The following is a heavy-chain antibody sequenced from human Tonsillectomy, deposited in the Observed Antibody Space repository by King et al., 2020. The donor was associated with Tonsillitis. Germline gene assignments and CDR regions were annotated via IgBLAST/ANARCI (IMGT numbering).Heavy chain of an antibody. CDR2: ISGSTIYI. Sequence: VQLVESGGGLVKPGGSLRLSCAASGFTFSSYTMNWVRQAPGKGLEWVSSISGSTIYIDYADSVKGRLTISRDNAKNSLYLQMNSLRAEDTAVYYCARDRRATDHEVWSYDYYGIDVWGQGTTVTVSS. J-gene: IGHJ6*02. CDR1: GFTFSSYT. CDR3: ARDRRATDHEVWSYDYYGIDV. D-gene: IGHD3-10*01. V-gene: IGHV3-21*01.